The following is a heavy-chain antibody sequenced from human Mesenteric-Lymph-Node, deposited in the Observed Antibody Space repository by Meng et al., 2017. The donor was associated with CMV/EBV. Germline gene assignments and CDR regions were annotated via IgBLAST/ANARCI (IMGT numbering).Heavy chain of an antibody. CDR1: GYSFTSYW. V-gene: IGHV5-10-1*01. D-gene: IGHD1-26*01. Sequence: CKGSGYSFTSYWISWVRQMTGKGLEWMGRIDPSDSYTNYSPSFQGHVTISADKSISTAYLQWSSLKASDTAMYYCARQEGADWYFDRWGRGTLVTVSS. J-gene: IGHJ2*01. CDR2: IDPSDSYT. CDR3: ARQEGADWYFDR.